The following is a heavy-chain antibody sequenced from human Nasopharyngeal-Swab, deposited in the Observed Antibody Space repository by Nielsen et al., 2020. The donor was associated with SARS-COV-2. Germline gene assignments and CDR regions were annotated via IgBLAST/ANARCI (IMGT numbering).Heavy chain of an antibody. CDR2: TYYRSKWYN. CDR3: ARDRSIEADAFDI. CDR1: GDSVSSNSAA. J-gene: IGHJ3*02. Sequence: SRPLSLTCAISGDSVSSNSAALNWIRQSPSRGLEWLGRTYYRSKWYNDYAVSVKSRITINPDTSKNQFSLQLNSVTPEDTAVYYCARDRSIEADAFDIWGQGTMVTVSS. V-gene: IGHV6-1*01. D-gene: IGHD2-15*01.